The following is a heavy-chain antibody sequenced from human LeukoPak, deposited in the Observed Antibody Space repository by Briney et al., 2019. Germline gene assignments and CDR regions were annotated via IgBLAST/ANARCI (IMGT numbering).Heavy chain of an antibody. J-gene: IGHJ4*02. CDR1: GFIFSSFA. Sequence: PGGSLRLSCAASGFIFSSFAMSWGRQAPGKGLEWGSTISGSGRSTYYADSVKGRFTISRDNSKNTLYLQMNSLRAEDTAVYYCARRAGAYSHPYDYWGQGTLVTVSS. CDR3: ARRAGAYSHPYDY. D-gene: IGHD4/OR15-4a*01. V-gene: IGHV3-23*01. CDR2: ISGSGRST.